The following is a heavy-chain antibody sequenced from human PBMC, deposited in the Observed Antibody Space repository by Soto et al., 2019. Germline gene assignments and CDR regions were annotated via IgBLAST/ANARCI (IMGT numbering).Heavy chain of an antibody. V-gene: IGHV3-7*04. CDR1: GFSFITYW. CDR3: VRARSGSFAL. J-gene: IGHJ4*02. Sequence: EVQLVESGGGLVQSGGSLRLSCEASGFSFITYWMNWVRQAPGKGLEWLASIKEDGIEKQYVDSVKGRFTISRDNAKNSFYLQMNSLSEEDTAVYYCVRARSGSFALWGQGTLVIVSS. CDR2: IKEDGIEK. D-gene: IGHD3-9*01.